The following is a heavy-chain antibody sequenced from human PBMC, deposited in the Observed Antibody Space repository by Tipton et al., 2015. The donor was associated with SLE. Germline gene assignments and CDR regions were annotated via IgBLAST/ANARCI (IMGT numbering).Heavy chain of an antibody. CDR2: IYYSGFT. CDR1: GGSISSDY. CDR3: ARVLSLGELPHYLGY. D-gene: IGHD3-10*01. J-gene: IGHJ4*02. V-gene: IGHV4-59*13. Sequence: TLSLTCTVSGGSISSDYWSWIRQPPGKGLEWIGYIYYSGFTDYNPSLKSRVTMSLDTSKNQFSMKMSSVTAADTAVYYCARVLSLGELPHYLGYWGQGTLVTVSS.